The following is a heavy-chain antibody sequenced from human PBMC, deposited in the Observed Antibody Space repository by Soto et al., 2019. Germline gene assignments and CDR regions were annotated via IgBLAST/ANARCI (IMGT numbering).Heavy chain of an antibody. CDR1: GFTFSSYS. D-gene: IGHD3-22*01. V-gene: IGHV3-21*01. CDR3: GSMIVNGWFDP. Sequence: WGSLRLSCAASGFTFSSYSMNWVRQAPGKGLEWVSSISSSSSYIYYADSVKGRFTISRDNAKNSLYLQLNSLRAEDTAVYYCGSMIVNGWFDPWGQGTLVTVSS. CDR2: ISSSSSYI. J-gene: IGHJ5*02.